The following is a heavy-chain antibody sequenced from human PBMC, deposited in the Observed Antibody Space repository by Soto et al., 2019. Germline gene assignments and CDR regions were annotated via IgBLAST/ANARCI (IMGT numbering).Heavy chain of an antibody. CDR1: AFTFNNFP. Sequence: GGSLRLSCVASAFTFNNFPMHWVRQAPGEGLQWLASITSSSSYKYYADSVKGRFTISRDNAKNSLFLELTGLRAEDTAVYYCAREKCSSTSCKHGMDVWGLGTTVTV. J-gene: IGHJ6*01. CDR3: AREKCSSTSCKHGMDV. D-gene: IGHD2-2*01. CDR2: ITSSSSYK. V-gene: IGHV3-21*01.